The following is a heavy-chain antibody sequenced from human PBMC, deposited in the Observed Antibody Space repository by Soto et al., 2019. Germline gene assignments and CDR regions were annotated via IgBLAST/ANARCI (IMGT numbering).Heavy chain of an antibody. V-gene: IGHV4-61*01. CDR3: ARGTYGDNSVWAY. D-gene: IGHD4-17*01. Sequence: PSETLSLTCTVSGASVSSATHYRNWIRQPPGKPLEWIGYIYYSGTTNYNPSLRSRVTISLDRSNDQFSLKLSSVPAADTAVYYCARGTYGDNSVWAYWGQGVLVTVSS. CDR2: IYYSGTT. CDR1: GASVSSATHY. J-gene: IGHJ4*02.